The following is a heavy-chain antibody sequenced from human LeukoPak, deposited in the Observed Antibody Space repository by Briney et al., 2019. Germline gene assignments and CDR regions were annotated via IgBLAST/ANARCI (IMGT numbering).Heavy chain of an antibody. CDR3: ARGVEYSSSSGLGY. CDR1: GGSISSYY. CDR2: IYYSGST. V-gene: IGHV4-59*01. J-gene: IGHJ4*02. Sequence: SETLSLTCTVSGGSISSYYWSWIRQPPGKGLEWCGYIYYSGSTNYNPSLKSRVTISVDTSKNQFSLKLSSVTAADTALYYCARGVEYSSSSGLGYWGQRTLVTVSS. D-gene: IGHD6-6*01.